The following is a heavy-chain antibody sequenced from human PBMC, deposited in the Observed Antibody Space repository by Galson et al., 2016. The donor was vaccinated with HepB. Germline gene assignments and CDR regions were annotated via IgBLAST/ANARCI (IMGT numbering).Heavy chain of an antibody. J-gene: IGHJ4*02. CDR3: ARLWFGALDY. CDR2: TYYRSKWYN. V-gene: IGHV6-1*01. CDR1: GDSVSRNSAA. D-gene: IGHD3-10*01. Sequence: CAISGDSVSRNSAAWHWIRQSPSRGLEWLGRTYYRSKWYNDYAVSVKSRITINPDTSKNQFSLQLNSVTPEDTAVYYCARLWFGALDYWGQGTLVTVSP.